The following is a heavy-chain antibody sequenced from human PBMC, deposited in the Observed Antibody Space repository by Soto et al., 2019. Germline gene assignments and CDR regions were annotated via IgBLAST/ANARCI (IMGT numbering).Heavy chain of an antibody. V-gene: IGHV1-3*02. D-gene: IGHD2-15*01. CDR2: NNPGNGYT. Sequence: QLVQSGAEVKKPGASVKVSCKTSGYTFTNHAIHWVRQAPGQRLEWMGWNNPGNGYTKYSQDFQGRVAFTIDTAASIAYMELTSLTSEDMAIYYCARDVCSGFRCPFDSGMDVWGQGTTVTVSS. CDR1: GYTFTNHA. CDR3: ARDVCSGFRCPFDSGMDV. J-gene: IGHJ6*01.